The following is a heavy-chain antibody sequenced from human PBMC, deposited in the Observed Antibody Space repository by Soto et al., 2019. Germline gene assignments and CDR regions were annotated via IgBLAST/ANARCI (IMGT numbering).Heavy chain of an antibody. V-gene: IGHV1-3*01. CDR2: INAGSGNT. Sequence: ASVKVSCKASGYTFTSYAMHWVRQAPGQRLEWMGWINAGSGNTKYSQKFQGRVTITRDTSASTAYMELSSLRSEDTAVYYCARGVPEHLVPAVHFDYWGQGTLVTVSS. J-gene: IGHJ4*02. CDR3: ARGVPEHLVPAVHFDY. D-gene: IGHD2-2*01. CDR1: GYTFTSYA.